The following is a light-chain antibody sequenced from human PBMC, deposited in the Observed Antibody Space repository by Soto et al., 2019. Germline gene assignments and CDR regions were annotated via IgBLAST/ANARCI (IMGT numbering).Light chain of an antibody. CDR2: SNN. V-gene: IGLV1-44*01. Sequence: QSVLTQPPSASGTPGQRVTISCSGTSSNSVRCYQRFPGSAPKLLISSNNQRPSKVPARFSGSQSGSSASLAISGLQSADEADYYCSSLDHGVSGWVFGGGTKLTVL. J-gene: IGLJ3*02. CDR3: SSLDHGVSGWV. CDR1: SSNS.